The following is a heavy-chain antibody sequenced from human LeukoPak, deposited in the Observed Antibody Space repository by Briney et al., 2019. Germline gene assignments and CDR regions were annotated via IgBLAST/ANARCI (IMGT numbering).Heavy chain of an antibody. D-gene: IGHD5-18*01. CDR2: IDTIGGTT. Sequence: PGGSLRLSCAASGFTFSSYAMHWVRQAPGKGLEYVSSIDTIGGTTYYANSVRGRFTISRDNSKNTLYLQMGSLRAEDMAVYYCARDGGTAMAVDYWGQGTLVTVSS. CDR1: GFTFSSYA. V-gene: IGHV3-64*01. J-gene: IGHJ4*02. CDR3: ARDGGTAMAVDY.